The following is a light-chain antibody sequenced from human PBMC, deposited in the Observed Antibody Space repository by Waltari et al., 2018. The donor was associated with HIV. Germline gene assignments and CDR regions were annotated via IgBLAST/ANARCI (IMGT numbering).Light chain of an antibody. Sequence: QSVLTQPRSVSGSPGQSVTISCVGINSDVSSDRFVSWYQQYPGKHPRLLIYDVTKRPSGVPHRFFGSKSGDTASLTISGLQADDEAGYFCCSYSGDYVFGTGTEVTVL. CDR2: DVT. J-gene: IGLJ1*01. CDR1: NSDVSSDRF. V-gene: IGLV2-11*01. CDR3: CSYSGDYV.